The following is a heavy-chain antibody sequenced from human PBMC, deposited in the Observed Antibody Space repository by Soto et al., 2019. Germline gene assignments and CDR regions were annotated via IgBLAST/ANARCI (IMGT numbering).Heavy chain of an antibody. V-gene: IGHV3-30*18. CDR2: ISYDGSNK. CDR3: AKPAVLPPARRGNWFDP. Sequence: PGGSLRLSSAASGFTFSSYGMHWVRQAPGKGLEWVAVISYDGSNKYYADSVKGRFTISRDNSKNTLYLQMNSLRAEDTAVYYCAKPAVLPPARRGNWFDPWGQGTLVTVSS. J-gene: IGHJ5*02. CDR1: GFTFSSYG. D-gene: IGHD1-26*01.